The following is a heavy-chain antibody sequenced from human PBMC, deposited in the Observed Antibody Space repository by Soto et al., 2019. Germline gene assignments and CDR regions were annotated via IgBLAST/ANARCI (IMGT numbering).Heavy chain of an antibody. J-gene: IGHJ4*02. CDR1: GYTFISYA. CDR2: INAGNGNT. V-gene: IGHV1-3*01. D-gene: IGHD6-19*01. Sequence: VSVKVSCKASGYTFISYARRWVRQAPGQRLEWMGWINAGNGNTKYSQKFQGRVTITRDTSASTAYMELSSLRSEDTAVYYCARHGSGWDYWGQGTLVTVS. CDR3: ARHGSGWDY.